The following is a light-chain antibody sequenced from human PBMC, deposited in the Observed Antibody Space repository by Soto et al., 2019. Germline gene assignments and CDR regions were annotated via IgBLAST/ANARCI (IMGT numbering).Light chain of an antibody. Sequence: QSALTQPASVSGSPGQSITISCTGTSSDVGGYNYVSWYQQHPGKAPKLMIYDVSNRPSGVSNRFSGSKSANTASLTISGLQAEDEADYYCSSYTSSGTLLFGGGTKLTVL. CDR1: SSDVGGYNY. V-gene: IGLV2-14*01. CDR2: DVS. J-gene: IGLJ2*01. CDR3: SSYTSSGTLL.